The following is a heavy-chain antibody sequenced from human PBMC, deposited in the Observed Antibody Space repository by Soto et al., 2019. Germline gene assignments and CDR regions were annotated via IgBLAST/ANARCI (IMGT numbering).Heavy chain of an antibody. Sequence: QVQLVQSGAEAKKPGSSVKVSCKASGGTFSSYTISWVRQAPGQGLEWMGRIMPILGIANYAQKFQGRVTITADKSTSTAYMELSSMRSEDTAVYYCARFRGSYGMDVWGQGTTVTVS. J-gene: IGHJ6*02. V-gene: IGHV1-69*02. CDR1: GGTFSSYT. CDR3: ARFRGSYGMDV. CDR2: IMPILGIA. D-gene: IGHD3-10*01.